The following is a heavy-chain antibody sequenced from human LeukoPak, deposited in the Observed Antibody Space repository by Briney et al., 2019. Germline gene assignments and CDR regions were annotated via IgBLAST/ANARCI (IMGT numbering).Heavy chain of an antibody. CDR1: GYTFTNYD. CDR3: ARAGYCGDGGCRGGSAFDV. CDR2: ISGYTGDT. D-gene: IGHD2-15*01. Sequence: ASVKVSCKTSGYTFTNYDIFWVRQAPGQGLECMGWISGYTGDTKYAQILQGRFTVTTDTSTSTAYMELRSLTYDDTAVYYCARAGYCGDGGCRGGSAFDVWGQGTMVTVSS. J-gene: IGHJ3*01. V-gene: IGHV1-18*01.